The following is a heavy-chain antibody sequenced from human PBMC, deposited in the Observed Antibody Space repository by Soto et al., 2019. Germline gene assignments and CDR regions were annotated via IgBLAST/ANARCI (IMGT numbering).Heavy chain of an antibody. V-gene: IGHV3-48*02. J-gene: IGHJ6*02. Sequence: EVPLVESGGGLVQPGGSLRLSCAASGFTFSSYSMNWVRQAPGKRLEWVSYISSSSSTIYYADSVKGRFTISRDNAKNSLDLQMNSLRDEDTAVYYCARDRASPYYYGSGSYYYYGMDVWGQGTTVTVSS. D-gene: IGHD3-10*01. CDR1: GFTFSSYS. CDR3: ARDRASPYYYGSGSYYYYGMDV. CDR2: ISSSSSTI.